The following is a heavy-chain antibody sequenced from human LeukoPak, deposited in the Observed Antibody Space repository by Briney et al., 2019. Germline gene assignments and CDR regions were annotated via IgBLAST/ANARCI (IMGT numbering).Heavy chain of an antibody. Sequence: GGSLRLSCTPSGFAFDDFAMSWVRQPAGKGLEWVGFIRRRAYGGAAEYAASVKGRFIISRDDSKGIAYLQMNSLKTEDTAVYYCSRNGLVDFDYWGQGSRVIVSP. J-gene: IGHJ4*02. V-gene: IGHV3-49*04. CDR3: SRNGLVDFDY. CDR1: GFAFDDFA. CDR2: IRRRAYGGAA.